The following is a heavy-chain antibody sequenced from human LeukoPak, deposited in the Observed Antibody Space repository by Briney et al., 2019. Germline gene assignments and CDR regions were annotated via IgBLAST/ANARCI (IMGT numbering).Heavy chain of an antibody. V-gene: IGHV3-23*01. CDR1: GFTFSDYA. D-gene: IGHD3-22*01. CDR3: AKSSSGFYRRFDY. J-gene: IGHJ4*02. CDR2: ISDSGGST. Sequence: GGSLRLFCAASGFTFSDYAMSWVRQAPGKGLEWVSVISDSGGSTYYADSVRGRFTISRDNSKNTLYLQMNSLRAEDTAIYYCAKSSSGFYRRFDYWGQGTLVTVSS.